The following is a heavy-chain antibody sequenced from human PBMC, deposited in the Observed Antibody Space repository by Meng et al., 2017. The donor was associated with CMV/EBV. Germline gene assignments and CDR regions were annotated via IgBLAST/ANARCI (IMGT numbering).Heavy chain of an antibody. Sequence: GESLKISCAASGFTFSNAWMSWVRQAPGKGLERVGRIKSKTDGGTTDYAAPVKGRFTISRDDSKNTLYLQMNSLKTEDTAVYYCARPPYNWNSGTQYWGQGTLVTVSS. CDR3: ARPPYNWNSGTQY. CDR1: GFTFSNAW. D-gene: IGHD1-7*01. J-gene: IGHJ4*02. CDR2: IKSKTDGGTT. V-gene: IGHV3-15*01.